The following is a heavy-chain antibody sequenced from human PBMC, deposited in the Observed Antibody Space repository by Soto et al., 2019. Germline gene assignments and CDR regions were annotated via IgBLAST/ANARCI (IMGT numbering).Heavy chain of an antibody. CDR1: GFTFSSYA. V-gene: IGHV3-30-3*01. CDR3: ASEWLLSSSAFDI. D-gene: IGHD5-12*01. J-gene: IGHJ3*02. CDR2: ISYDGSNK. Sequence: GGSLRLSCAASGFTFSSYAMHWVRQAPGKGLEWVAVISYDGSNKYYADSVKGRFTISRDNSKNTLYLQMNSLRAEDTAVYYCASEWLLSSSAFDIWGQGTMVTVSS.